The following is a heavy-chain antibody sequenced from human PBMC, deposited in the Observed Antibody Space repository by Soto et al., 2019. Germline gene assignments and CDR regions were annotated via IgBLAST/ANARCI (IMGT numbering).Heavy chain of an antibody. CDR1: GFTFSSYA. V-gene: IGHV3-23*01. Sequence: GSLRLSCAASGFTFSSYAMSWVRQAPGKGLEWVSAISGSGGSTYYADSVKGRFTISRDNSKNTLYLQMNSLRAEDTAVYYCAKVMTMVRGPGPRGVPFDYWGQGTLVTVSS. J-gene: IGHJ4*02. CDR2: ISGSGGST. CDR3: AKVMTMVRGPGPRGVPFDY. D-gene: IGHD3-10*01.